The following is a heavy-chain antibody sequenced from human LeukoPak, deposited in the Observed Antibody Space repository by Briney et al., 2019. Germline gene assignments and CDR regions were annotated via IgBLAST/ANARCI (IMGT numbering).Heavy chain of an antibody. V-gene: IGHV1-69*05. D-gene: IGHD1-7*01. Sequence: ASVKVSCKASGGTFSSYAISWVRQAPGQGLEWMGGIIPIFGTANYAQKFQGRVTITTDESTSTAYMELSSLRSEDTAVYYCARVKGDYNWNSGTYDYWGQGTLVTVSS. J-gene: IGHJ4*02. CDR1: GGTFSSYA. CDR2: IIPIFGTA. CDR3: ARVKGDYNWNSGTYDY.